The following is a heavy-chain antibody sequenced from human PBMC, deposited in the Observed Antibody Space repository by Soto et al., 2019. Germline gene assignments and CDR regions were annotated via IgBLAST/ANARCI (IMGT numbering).Heavy chain of an antibody. Sequence: QVQLQESGPGLVKPSQTLSLTCTVSGGSISSGDYYWSWIRQPPGKGREWIGYIYYSGSTYYNPSLKSRVTISVDTSKNQFSLKLSSVTAADTAVYYCARDPYCSGGSCFPAGFDYWGQGTLVTVSS. D-gene: IGHD2-15*01. V-gene: IGHV4-30-4*01. CDR2: IYYSGST. CDR3: ARDPYCSGGSCFPAGFDY. J-gene: IGHJ4*02. CDR1: GGSISSGDYY.